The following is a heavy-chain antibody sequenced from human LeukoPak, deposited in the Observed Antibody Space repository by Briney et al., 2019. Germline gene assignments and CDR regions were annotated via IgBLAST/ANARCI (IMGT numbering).Heavy chain of an antibody. D-gene: IGHD3-22*01. J-gene: IGHJ3*02. Sequence: ASVKVSCKASGYTFTGYYIHWVRQAPGQGLEWMGWINPNTGGAKYAQKFQGRVTMTRDTSITTTYMGLSRLSSDDTAVYYCARGRAPYYYDSSGWYDAFDIWGQGTMVTVSS. CDR3: ARGRAPYYYDSSGWYDAFDI. V-gene: IGHV1-2*02. CDR2: INPNTGGA. CDR1: GYTFTGYY.